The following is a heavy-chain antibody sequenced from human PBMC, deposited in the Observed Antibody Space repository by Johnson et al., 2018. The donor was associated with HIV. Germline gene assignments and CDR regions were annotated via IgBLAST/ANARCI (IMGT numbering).Heavy chain of an antibody. CDR2: ISSSGST. CDR3: AKDRSTGWYPAFDI. J-gene: IGHJ3*02. D-gene: IGHD6-19*01. Sequence: QVQLVESGGGLVKPGGSLRLSCAASGFTFADYYMNWMRQAPGKGLEWVSHISSSGSTYYADSVKGRFTISRDNSKNTLYLQMNSLRAEDTALYYCAKDRSTGWYPAFDIWGQGTMVTVSS. CDR1: GFTFADYY. V-gene: IGHV3-11*01.